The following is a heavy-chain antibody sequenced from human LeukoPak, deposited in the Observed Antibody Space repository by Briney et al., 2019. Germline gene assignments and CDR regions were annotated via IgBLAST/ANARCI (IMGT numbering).Heavy chain of an antibody. V-gene: IGHV4-34*01. Sequence: SETLSLTCAVSGGSFSGYDWSWIRQPPGKGLEWIGEISHSGSTNYNPSLKSRVTISVDTSKNQFSLKLSSVTAADTAVYCCARGADPGWFDPWGQGTLVTVSS. CDR3: ARGADPGWFDP. J-gene: IGHJ5*02. CDR1: GGSFSGYD. CDR2: ISHSGST.